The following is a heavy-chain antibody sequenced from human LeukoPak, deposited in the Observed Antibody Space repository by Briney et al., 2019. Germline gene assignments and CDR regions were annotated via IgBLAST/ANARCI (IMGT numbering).Heavy chain of an antibody. CDR2: INSDGSST. J-gene: IGHJ6*02. CDR3: ARTYYYGSGSASPYYYYGMDV. CDR1: GFTFSSYW. D-gene: IGHD3-10*01. V-gene: IGHV3-74*01. Sequence: PGGSLRLSCAASGFTFSSYWMHWVRQAPGEGLVWVSRINSDGSSTSYADSVKGRFTISRDNAKNTLYLQMNSLRAEDTAVYYCARTYYYGSGSASPYYYYGMDVWGRGTTVTVSS.